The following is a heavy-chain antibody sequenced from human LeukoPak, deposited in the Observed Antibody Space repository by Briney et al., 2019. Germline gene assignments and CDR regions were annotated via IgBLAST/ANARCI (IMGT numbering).Heavy chain of an antibody. V-gene: IGHV3-48*04. D-gene: IGHD4-17*01. Sequence: PGGSLRLSCAASGFTFGSFSMNWVRQAPGKGLEWVSYISSSGSTIYYANSVKGRFTISRDNAKNSLYLQMNSLRAEDTAVYYCARALLYGAWGQGTLVTVSS. CDR2: ISSSGSTI. CDR3: ARALLYGA. J-gene: IGHJ5*02. CDR1: GFTFGSFS.